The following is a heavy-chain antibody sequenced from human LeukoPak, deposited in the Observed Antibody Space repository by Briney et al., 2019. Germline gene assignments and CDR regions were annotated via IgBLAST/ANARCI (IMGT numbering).Heavy chain of an antibody. Sequence: ASVKVSCKASGYTFTGYYMHWVRQAPGQGLEWMGWINPNSGGTNYAQKFQGRVTMTGDTSISTAYMELSRLRSDDTAVYYCAREVAARLDYFDYWGQGTLVTVSS. CDR3: AREVAARLDYFDY. J-gene: IGHJ4*02. D-gene: IGHD6-6*01. V-gene: IGHV1-2*02. CDR2: INPNSGGT. CDR1: GYTFTGYY.